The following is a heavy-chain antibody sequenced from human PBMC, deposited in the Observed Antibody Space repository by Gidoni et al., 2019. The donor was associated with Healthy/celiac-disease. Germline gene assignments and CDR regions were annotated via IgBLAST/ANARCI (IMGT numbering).Heavy chain of an antibody. D-gene: IGHD6-19*01. CDR2: INHSGST. J-gene: IGHJ1*01. Sequence: QVQLQQWGAGLLKPSEPLSLTCAVYGGSFSGYYWSWIRQPPGKGLEWIGEINHSGSTNYNPSLKSRVTISVDTSKNQFFLKLSSVTAAETAGYYCADEAVAGTNNSSRAEYFQHWGQGTLVTVSS. CDR3: ADEAVAGTNNSSRAEYFQH. V-gene: IGHV4-34*01. CDR1: GGSFSGYY.